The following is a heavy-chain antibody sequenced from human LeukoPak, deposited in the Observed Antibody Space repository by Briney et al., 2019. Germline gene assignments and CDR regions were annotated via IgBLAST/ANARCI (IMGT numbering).Heavy chain of an antibody. CDR2: IKSKTDGGTT. D-gene: IGHD5-18*01. J-gene: IGHJ6*02. Sequence: SGGSLRLSCAASGFTFSNAWMSWVRQAPGKGLEWVGRIKSKTDGGTTDYAAPVKGRFTISRDDSKNTLYLQMNSLKTEDTAVYYCTTEGVDTAMDPYYYYGMDVWGQGTTVTVSS. V-gene: IGHV3-15*01. CDR1: GFTFSNAW. CDR3: TTEGVDTAMDPYYYYGMDV.